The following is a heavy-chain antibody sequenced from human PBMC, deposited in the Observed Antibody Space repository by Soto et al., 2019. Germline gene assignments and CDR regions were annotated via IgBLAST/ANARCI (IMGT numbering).Heavy chain of an antibody. D-gene: IGHD3-10*01. V-gene: IGHV3-33*01. CDR1: GFTFSSYG. Sequence: GGSLRLSCAASGFTFSSYGMHWVRQAPGKGLEWVAVIWYDGSNKYYADSVKGRFTISRDNSKNTLYLQMNSLRAEDTAVYYCARETHGLLWFGELPSGPQYQMDVWGKGTTVTVSS. CDR3: ARETHGLLWFGELPSGPQYQMDV. J-gene: IGHJ6*04. CDR2: IWYDGSNK.